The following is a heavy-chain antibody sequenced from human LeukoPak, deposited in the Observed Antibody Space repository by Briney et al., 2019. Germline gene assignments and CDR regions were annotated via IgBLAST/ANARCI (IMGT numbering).Heavy chain of an antibody. CDR2: IYYSGNT. CDR1: GGSISSYY. CDR3: AGQSPDYDFWSGYYTLEYFQH. D-gene: IGHD3-3*01. V-gene: IGHV4-59*01. Sequence: SETLSLTCTVSGGSISSYYWSWIRQPPGKGLEWIGYIYYSGNTNYNPSLKSRVTISVDTSKNQFSLKLSSVTAADTAVYYCAGQSPDYDFWSGYYTLEYFQHWGQGTLVTVSS. J-gene: IGHJ1*01.